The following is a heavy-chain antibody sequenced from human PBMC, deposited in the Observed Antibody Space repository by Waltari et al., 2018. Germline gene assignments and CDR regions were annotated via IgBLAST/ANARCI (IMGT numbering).Heavy chain of an antibody. CDR3: ARDRYCSGGSCYSWWFDP. V-gene: IGHV3-30-3*01. D-gene: IGHD2-15*01. Sequence: QVQLVESGGGVVQPGRSLRLSCAASGFTFSSYAMHWVRQAPGTGLEWVAVISYDGSNKYYADSVKGRFTISRDNSKNTLYLQMNSLRAEDTAVYYCARDRYCSGGSCYSWWFDPWGQGTLVTVSS. CDR2: ISYDGSNK. J-gene: IGHJ5*02. CDR1: GFTFSSYA.